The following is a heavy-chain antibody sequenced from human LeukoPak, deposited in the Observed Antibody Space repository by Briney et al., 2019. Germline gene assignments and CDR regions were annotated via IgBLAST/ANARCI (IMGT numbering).Heavy chain of an antibody. CDR3: ARAKLPYSSSWYFDI. D-gene: IGHD6-13*01. CDR2: ISYDGSNK. Sequence: GGSLRLSCAASGFTFSSYAMHWVRRAPGKGLEWVAVISYDGSNKYYADSVKGRFTISRDNSKNTLYLQMNSLRAEDTAVYYCARAKLPYSSSWYFDIWGQGTMVTVSS. V-gene: IGHV3-30*04. J-gene: IGHJ3*02. CDR1: GFTFSSYA.